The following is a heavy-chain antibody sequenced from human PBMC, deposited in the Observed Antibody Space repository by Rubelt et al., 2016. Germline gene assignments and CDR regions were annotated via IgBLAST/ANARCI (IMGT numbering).Heavy chain of an antibody. Sequence: SGSTYYNPSLKSRVTISVDTSKNQFSLKLSSVTAADTAVYYCARDFLEEYRSSSRFDPWGQGTLVTVSS. CDR3: ARDFLEEYRSSSRFDP. J-gene: IGHJ5*02. CDR2: SGST. D-gene: IGHD6-6*01. V-gene: IGHV4-39*07.